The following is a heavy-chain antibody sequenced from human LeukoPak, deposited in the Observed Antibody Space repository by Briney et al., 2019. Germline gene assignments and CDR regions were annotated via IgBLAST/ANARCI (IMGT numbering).Heavy chain of an antibody. V-gene: IGHV4-39*01. CDR3: AKRSEFDNTHYHYFDY. CDR1: GGSIDSRSYY. J-gene: IGHJ4*02. D-gene: IGHD2-15*01. Sequence: SETLSLTCTVSGGSIDSRSYYWDWIRQAPGKGLEWIGTIYHSGSTEYNPSLKSRVAIFVDTSKNQFSLILHSVAAADTAVYYCAKRSEFDNTHYHYFDYWGQGALVTVSS. CDR2: IYHSGST.